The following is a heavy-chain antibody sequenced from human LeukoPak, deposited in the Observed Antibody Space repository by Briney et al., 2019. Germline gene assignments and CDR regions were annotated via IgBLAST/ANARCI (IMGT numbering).Heavy chain of an antibody. D-gene: IGHD2-2*01. Sequence: ASVKVSCKASGYTFTSYYMHWVRQAPGQGLEWMGIINPSGGSTSYAQKFQGRVTMTRDTSTSTVYMELSSLRSGDTAVYYCARGYCSSTSCYAFDNWGQGTLVTVSS. CDR1: GYTFTSYY. J-gene: IGHJ4*02. V-gene: IGHV1-46*01. CDR2: INPSGGST. CDR3: ARGYCSSTSCYAFDN.